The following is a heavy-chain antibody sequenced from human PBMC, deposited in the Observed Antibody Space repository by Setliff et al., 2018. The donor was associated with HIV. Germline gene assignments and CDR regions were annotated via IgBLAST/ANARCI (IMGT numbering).Heavy chain of an antibody. CDR3: ARGVGFSDY. D-gene: IGHD1-26*01. J-gene: IGHJ4*02. CDR1: GFTFSSYA. CDR2: ISGSGGST. Sequence: PGGSLRLSCAASGFTFSSYAMSWVRQAPGKGLEWVSAISGSGGSTYYADSVKGRFIISRDNSQNTLYLQMNSLTSEDTAVYSCARGVGFSDYWGQGTLVTVSS. V-gene: IGHV3-23*01.